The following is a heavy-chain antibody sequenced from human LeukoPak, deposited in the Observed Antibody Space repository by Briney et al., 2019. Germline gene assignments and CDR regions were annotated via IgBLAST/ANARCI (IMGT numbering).Heavy chain of an antibody. Sequence: GGSLRLSCAASGFTFSSHWMHWVRQAPGKGLVWVSRINSDGSSTNYADAVKGRFTVSRDNAKNTLYLQVNSLRAEDTAVYYCAGDKSSGYWFIDYWGQGTLVTVSS. CDR3: AGDKSSGYWFIDY. D-gene: IGHD3-22*01. V-gene: IGHV3-74*01. CDR2: INSDGSST. J-gene: IGHJ4*02. CDR1: GFTFSSHW.